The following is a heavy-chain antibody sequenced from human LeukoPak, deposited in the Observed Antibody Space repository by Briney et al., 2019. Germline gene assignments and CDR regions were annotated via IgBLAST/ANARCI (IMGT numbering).Heavy chain of an antibody. Sequence: ASVKLSCKASGYTFTSYDINWVRQATGQGLEWMGWMNPNSGNTGYAQKFQGRVTITRNTSISTAYMELSSLRSEDTAVYYCASHYYDSSGYQPWGQGTLVTVSS. D-gene: IGHD3-22*01. CDR1: GYTFTSYD. J-gene: IGHJ5*02. CDR3: ASHYYDSSGYQP. V-gene: IGHV1-8*03. CDR2: MNPNSGNT.